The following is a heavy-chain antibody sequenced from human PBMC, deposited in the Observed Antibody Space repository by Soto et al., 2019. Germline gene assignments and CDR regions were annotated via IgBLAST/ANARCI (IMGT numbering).Heavy chain of an antibody. Sequence: QVQLQESGPGLVKPSQTLSLTCTVSGGSISSGGYYWSWIRQHPGKGLEWIGYIYYSGSTYYNPSLKSRVTISVDTSKHHFSLKLSSVTAADTAVYYCARGAAAGIYNGFDPWGQGTLVTVSS. V-gene: IGHV4-31*03. CDR3: ARGAAAGIYNGFDP. CDR2: IYYSGST. D-gene: IGHD6-13*01. J-gene: IGHJ5*02. CDR1: GGSISSGGYY.